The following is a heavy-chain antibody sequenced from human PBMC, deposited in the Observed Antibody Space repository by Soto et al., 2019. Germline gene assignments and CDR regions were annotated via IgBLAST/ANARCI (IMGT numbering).Heavy chain of an antibody. V-gene: IGHV4-61*01. CDR1: GGSVSSATYF. Sequence: PSETVSLTGSVSGGSVSSATYFWSWIRQPPGKGLEWIGYVFNFGSSNYNPSLKSRVTISLDTSKNQFSLRLTSVAAADTAVYYCARRSAMSTFGGVNAWGQGPMVTVYS. D-gene: IGHD3-16*01. CDR3: ARRSAMSTFGGVNA. CDR2: VFNFGSS. J-gene: IGHJ4*02.